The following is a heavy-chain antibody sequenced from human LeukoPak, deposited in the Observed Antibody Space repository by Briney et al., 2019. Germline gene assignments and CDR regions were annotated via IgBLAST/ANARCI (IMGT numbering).Heavy chain of an antibody. J-gene: IGHJ3*02. CDR2: ISYDGSNK. CDR3: TNTMIVVVIDDAFDI. D-gene: IGHD3-22*01. V-gene: IGHV3-30-3*01. Sequence: GGSLRLSCAASGFTFSSYAMHWVRQAPGKGLEWVAVISYDGSNKYYADSVKGRFTISRDNSKNTLYLQMNSLRAEDTAVYYCTNTMIVVVIDDAFDIWGQGTMVTVSS. CDR1: GFTFSSYA.